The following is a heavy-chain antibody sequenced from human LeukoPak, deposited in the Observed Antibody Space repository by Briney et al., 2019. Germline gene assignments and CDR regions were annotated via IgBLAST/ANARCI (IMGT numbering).Heavy chain of an antibody. CDR3: ARILHPQSTSWFIDY. V-gene: IGHV4-59*01. CDR2: IYYSGST. J-gene: IGHJ4*02. CDR1: GRSINNYY. D-gene: IGHD6-13*01. Sequence: SETLSLTCTVSGRSINNYYWSWIRQPPGKGLEWIGYIYYSGSTNYNPSLKSRVTISVDTSRNQFSLKLSSMTAADTAVYYCARILHPQSTSWFIDYWGQGTLVTVSS.